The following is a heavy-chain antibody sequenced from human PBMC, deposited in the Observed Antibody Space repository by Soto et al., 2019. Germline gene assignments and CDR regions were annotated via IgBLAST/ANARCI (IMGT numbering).Heavy chain of an antibody. J-gene: IGHJ4*02. V-gene: IGHV4-31*03. CDR1: GGSISSGGYY. Sequence: SETLSLTCTVSGGSISSGGYYWSWIRQHPGKGLEWIGYIYYSGSTYYNPSLKSRVTISVDTSKNQFSLKLSSVTAADTAVYYCARSTLGELSLYYFDYWGQGTLVTVSS. CDR3: ARSTLGELSLYYFDY. CDR2: IYYSGST. D-gene: IGHD3-16*02.